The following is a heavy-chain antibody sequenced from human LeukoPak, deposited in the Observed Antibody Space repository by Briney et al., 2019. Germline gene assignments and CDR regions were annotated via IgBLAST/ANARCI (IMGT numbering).Heavy chain of an antibody. V-gene: IGHV5-51*01. CDR2: IYPGDSDT. J-gene: IGHJ4*02. D-gene: IGHD5-18*01. Sequence: GESLKISCKGSGYSFISYWIGWVRQMPGKGLGWMGIIYPGDSDTRYSPSFQGQVTISADKSISTAYLQWSSLKASDTAMYYCARGPGDTAYGLDYWGQGTLVTVSS. CDR1: GYSFISYW. CDR3: ARGPGDTAYGLDY.